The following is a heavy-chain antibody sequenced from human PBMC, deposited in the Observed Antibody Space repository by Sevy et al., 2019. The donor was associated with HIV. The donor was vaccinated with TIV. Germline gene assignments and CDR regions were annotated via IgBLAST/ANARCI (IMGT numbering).Heavy chain of an antibody. Sequence: GASLRLSCGASGFSISTHAMNWGRQAPGRGLAWISGISATDGSTHYADSVKGRFTISRDNSKNTVHLQMNSLRAKDTALYYCAAAYTTFLADLDFWGQGTLVTVSS. CDR2: ISATDGST. D-gene: IGHD1-1*01. J-gene: IGHJ4*02. V-gene: IGHV3-23*01. CDR3: AAAYTTFLADLDF. CDR1: GFSISTHA.